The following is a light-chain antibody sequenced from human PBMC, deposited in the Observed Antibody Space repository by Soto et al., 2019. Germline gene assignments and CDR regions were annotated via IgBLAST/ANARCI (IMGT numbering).Light chain of an antibody. J-gene: IGLJ3*02. V-gene: IGLV2-18*02. CDR2: EVT. CDR1: SGDVGGYNR. Sequence: QSVLTQPPAVSGSPGQSVTISCTGTSGDVGGYNRVSWYQQPPGTAPKLMIYEVTNRPSGVPDRFSGSKSGNTASLTISGLQGEDEADYYCSSYTSRSTWVFGGGTKLTVL. CDR3: SSYTSRSTWV.